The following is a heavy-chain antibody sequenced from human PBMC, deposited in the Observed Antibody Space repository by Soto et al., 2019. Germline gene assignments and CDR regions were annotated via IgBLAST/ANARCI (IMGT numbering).Heavy chain of an antibody. CDR2: IDWDDDK. V-gene: IGHV2-5*02. J-gene: IGHJ4*02. CDR1: EFSLSTSGVG. CDR3: ARHSSRGIDY. Sequence: QITLKESGPTLVKPTQTLTLTCTFSEFSLSTSGVGVGWIRQPPGKALEWLAVIDWDDDKRYRPSLNSRLTITRDTSQTQAVLTVTNMDPVDTATYYCARHSSRGIDYWGQGTLATVSS. D-gene: IGHD6-13*01.